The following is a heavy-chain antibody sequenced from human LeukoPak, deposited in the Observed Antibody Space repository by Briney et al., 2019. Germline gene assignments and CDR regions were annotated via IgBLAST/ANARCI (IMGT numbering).Heavy chain of an antibody. D-gene: IGHD3-22*01. CDR3: AKDTTYYYDSNAMDV. V-gene: IGHV6-1*01. Sequence: SQTLSLTCAISGDSVSSNSAAWNWIRHSPSRGLEWVGRTYYRSKWYNDYAVSVKSRITINPDTSKNQFSLQLISVTPEDTAVYYCAKDTTYYYDSNAMDVWGQGTTVTVSS. CDR2: TYYRSKWYN. J-gene: IGHJ6*02. CDR1: GDSVSSNSAA.